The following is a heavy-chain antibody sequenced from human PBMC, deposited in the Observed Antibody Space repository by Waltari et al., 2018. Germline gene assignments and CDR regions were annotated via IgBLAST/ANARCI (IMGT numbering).Heavy chain of an antibody. CDR3: ARGIAARPGRRVFDP. J-gene: IGHJ5*02. Sequence: QVQLVQSGAAVKKPGSSVKVSCKASGGTFSSYAISWVRHAHGQGLAWMGGIIPIFGTANYEQKFQGRVTITADESTSTAYMELSSLRSEDTAVYYCARGIAARPGRRVFDPWGQGTLVTVSS. V-gene: IGHV1-69*01. D-gene: IGHD6-6*01. CDR1: GGTFSSYA. CDR2: IIPIFGTA.